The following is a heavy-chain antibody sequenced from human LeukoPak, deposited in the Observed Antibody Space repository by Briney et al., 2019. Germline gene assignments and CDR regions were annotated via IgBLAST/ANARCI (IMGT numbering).Heavy chain of an antibody. Sequence: GGSLRLSCAASGFTVSSNYMSWVRQAPGKGLEWVSVIYSGGSTYYADSVKGRFTISRDNSKNTLYLQMNSLRAEDTAVYYCARTLPDYYDSSGRSFDYWGQGTLVTVSS. CDR2: IYSGGST. CDR1: GFTVSSNY. J-gene: IGHJ4*02. CDR3: ARTLPDYYDSSGRSFDY. D-gene: IGHD3-22*01. V-gene: IGHV3-66*01.